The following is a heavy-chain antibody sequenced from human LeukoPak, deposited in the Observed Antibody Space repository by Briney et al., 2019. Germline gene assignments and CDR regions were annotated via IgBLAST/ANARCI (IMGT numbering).Heavy chain of an antibody. V-gene: IGHV3-30*18. CDR2: ISYDGSNK. CDR1: GFTFSSYG. J-gene: IGHJ4*02. D-gene: IGHD1-26*01. CDR3: AKDDSSGSYGSYFDY. Sequence: PGRSLRLSCAASGFTFSSYGMHWVRQAPGKGREWVAVISYDGSNKYYADSVKGRFTISRDNSKNTLYLQMNSLRAEDTAVYYCAKDDSSGSYGSYFDYWGQGTLVTVSS.